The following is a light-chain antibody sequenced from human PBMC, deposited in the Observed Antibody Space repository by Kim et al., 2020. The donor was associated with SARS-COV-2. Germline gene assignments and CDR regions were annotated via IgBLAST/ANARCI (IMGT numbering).Light chain of an antibody. CDR2: LEDDGTY. V-gene: IGLV4-60*03. CDR1: SGHSNYS. Sequence: PVKLTCARSSGHSNYSIAWHQQQPGKAPRCLMILEDDGTYRKGSGVPDRCSGSSSGADRYLSISNLQSEDEADYYCETWDSNTQVFGGGTQLTVL. J-gene: IGLJ3*02. CDR3: ETWDSNTQV.